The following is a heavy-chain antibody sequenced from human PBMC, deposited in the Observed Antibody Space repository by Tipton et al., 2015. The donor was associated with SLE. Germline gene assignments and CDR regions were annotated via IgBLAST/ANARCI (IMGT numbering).Heavy chain of an antibody. J-gene: IGHJ5*02. D-gene: IGHD3-3*01. Sequence: TLSLTCSVSGDSIGSGSYYWNWIRQPAGKGLEWIGRIYSSGRTNYNPSLKSRVTMSVDTSRKQFSLKLSSVTAADTAVYYCAHSTIFGVVPHGWFDPWGQGTLVTVSS. V-gene: IGHV4-61*02. CDR1: GDSIGSGSYY. CDR2: IYSSGRT. CDR3: AHSTIFGVVPHGWFDP.